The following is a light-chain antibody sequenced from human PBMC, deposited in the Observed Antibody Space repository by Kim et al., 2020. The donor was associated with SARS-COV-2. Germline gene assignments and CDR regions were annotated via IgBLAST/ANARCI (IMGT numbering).Light chain of an antibody. CDR2: DVT. CDR1: DY. V-gene: IGLV2-14*03. Sequence: DYVAWYKQHPNKAPQLMIYDVTKRPSGVSTRFSGSKSGNTASLTISGLQAEDEADYYCCSYTTRTTWVFGGGTKLTVL. CDR3: CSYTTRTTWV. J-gene: IGLJ2*01.